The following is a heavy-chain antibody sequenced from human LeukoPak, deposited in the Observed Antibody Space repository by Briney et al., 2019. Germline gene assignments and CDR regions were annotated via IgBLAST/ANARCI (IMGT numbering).Heavy chain of an antibody. J-gene: IGHJ3*02. CDR3: AREYCSGGNCYSGAFDI. Sequence: ASVKVSCKASGYTFTGYYMHWVRQAPGQGLEWMGWINPNSGGTNYAQKFQGRVTMTRGTSISTAYMEPSRLRSDDTAVYYCAREYCSGGNCYSGAFDIWGQGTMVTVSS. CDR2: INPNSGGT. V-gene: IGHV1-2*02. CDR1: GYTFTGYY. D-gene: IGHD2-15*01.